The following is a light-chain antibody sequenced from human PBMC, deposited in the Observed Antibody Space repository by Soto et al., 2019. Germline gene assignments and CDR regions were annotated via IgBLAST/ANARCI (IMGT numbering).Light chain of an antibody. CDR3: QQRSNSPPWIT. V-gene: IGKV3-15*01. J-gene: IGKJ5*01. CDR2: GAS. Sequence: EIAMTRSPSTLSVSAGERPTLSWAASQSFSSNLAWYQQKPGQAPRLLIYGASTRATGIPARFSGSGSGKEFTLNISSLQSEDFAVYYCQQRSNSPPWITFGQGTRLEIK. CDR1: QSFSSN.